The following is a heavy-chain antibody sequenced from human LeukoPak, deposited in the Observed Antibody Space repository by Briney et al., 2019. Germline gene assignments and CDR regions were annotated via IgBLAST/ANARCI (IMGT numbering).Heavy chain of an antibody. D-gene: IGHD3-10*01. J-gene: IGHJ6*03. V-gene: IGHV4-34*01. Sequence: GSLRLSCAASGFPFSNYWMSWVRQPPGKGLEWIGEINHSGSTNYNPSLKSRVTISVDTSKNQFSLKLSSVTAADTAVYYCARGDHGSGSYHYYYYMDVWGKGTTVTVSS. CDR3: ARGDHGSGSYHYYYYMDV. CDR2: INHSGST. CDR1: GFPFSNYW.